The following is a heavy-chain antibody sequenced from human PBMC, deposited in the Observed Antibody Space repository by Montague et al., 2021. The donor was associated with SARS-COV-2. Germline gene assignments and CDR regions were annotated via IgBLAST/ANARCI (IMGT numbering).Heavy chain of an antibody. Sequence: SLRLSCEASRFTFSSYAMSWVRQAPGKGLEWVSAISGSGGSRYSAGSLRGRFTISRNNSKNTQYLQLNSLRAEDTAEYYCAKDLTGGGELQGLFDLWGQGTLVTVSS. CDR3: AKDLTGGGELQGLFDL. CDR1: RFTFSSYA. V-gene: IGHV3-23*01. D-gene: IGHD1-14*01. CDR2: ISGSGGSR. J-gene: IGHJ4*02.